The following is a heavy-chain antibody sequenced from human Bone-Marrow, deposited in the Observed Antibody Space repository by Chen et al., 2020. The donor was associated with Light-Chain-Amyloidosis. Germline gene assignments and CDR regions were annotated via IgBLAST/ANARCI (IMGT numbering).Heavy chain of an antibody. CDR3: AGSWRELLVSPYYYMDV. CDR2: SSSGSRTI. Sequence: EVQLVESGGGLVQPGGSLRLSCAASEFTFSSYSMNWVRQAPGKGLEWVSYSSSGSRTIYYADSVKGRFAMSGEHAKSSLYRQMNSRRAEETAVYYCAGSWRELLVSPYYYMDVWGKGTTVTVSS. V-gene: IGHV3-48*01. CDR1: EFTFSSYS. D-gene: IGHD1-26*01. J-gene: IGHJ6*03.